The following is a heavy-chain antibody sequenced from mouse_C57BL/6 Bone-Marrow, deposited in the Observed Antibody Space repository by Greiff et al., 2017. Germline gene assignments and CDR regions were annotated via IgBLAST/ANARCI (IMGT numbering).Heavy chain of an antibody. CDR1: GYTFTSYW. CDR3: TRKHYSNYVWYFDV. D-gene: IGHD2-5*01. CDR2: IYPGNSDT. Sequence: VQLKQSGPVLARPGASVKMSCKTSGYTFTSYWMHWVKQRPGQGLEWIGAIYPGNSDTSYNQKFKGKAKLTAVTSASTAYMELSSLTNEDSAVYYCTRKHYSNYVWYFDVWGTGTTVTVSS. J-gene: IGHJ1*03. V-gene: IGHV1-5*01.